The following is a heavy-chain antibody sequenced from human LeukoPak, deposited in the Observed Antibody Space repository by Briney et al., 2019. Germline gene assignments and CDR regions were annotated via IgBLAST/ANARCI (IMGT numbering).Heavy chain of an antibody. V-gene: IGHV3-21*01. J-gene: IGHJ6*02. CDR1: GFTFSSYS. Sequence: GGSLRLSCAASGFTFSSYSMNWVRQAPGKGLEWVSSISSSSSYIYYADSVKGRFTISRDNAKNSLYLQMNSLRAEDTAVYYCARAGLDTAMALDVWGQGTTVTVSS. CDR2: ISSSSSYI. CDR3: ARAGLDTAMALDV. D-gene: IGHD5-18*01.